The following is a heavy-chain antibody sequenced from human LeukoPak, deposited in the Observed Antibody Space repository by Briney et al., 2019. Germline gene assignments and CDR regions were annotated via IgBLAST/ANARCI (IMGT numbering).Heavy chain of an antibody. V-gene: IGHV4-59*01. CDR3: ARVRVGGRNWFDP. CDR1: GGSISSYY. J-gene: IGHJ5*02. CDR2: IYYSGST. Sequence: SETLSLTCTVSGGSISSYYWSWIRQPPGKGLEWIGYIYYSGSTNYNPPLKSRVTISVDTSKNQSSLKLSSVTAADTAVYYCARVRVGGRNWFDPWGQGTLVTVSS. D-gene: IGHD2-15*01.